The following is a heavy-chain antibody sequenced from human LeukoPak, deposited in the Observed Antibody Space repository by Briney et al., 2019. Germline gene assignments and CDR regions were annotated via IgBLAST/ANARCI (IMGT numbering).Heavy chain of an antibody. CDR1: GFTFSRYW. CDR3: VLDLFSSFAFDI. V-gene: IGHV3-74*01. CDR2: INSDGSST. J-gene: IGHJ3*02. Sequence: GGSLGLSCAASGFTFSRYWMHWVRQAPGKGLLWVSRINSDGSSTYYADSVKGRFTTSRDNAKNALHLQMNSLIAEDTAVYYCVLDLFSSFAFDIWGQGTMVTVSS. D-gene: IGHD3/OR15-3a*01.